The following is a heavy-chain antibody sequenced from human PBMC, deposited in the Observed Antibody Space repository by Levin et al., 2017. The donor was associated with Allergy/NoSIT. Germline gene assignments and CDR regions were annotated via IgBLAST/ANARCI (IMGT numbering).Heavy chain of an antibody. D-gene: IGHD1-14*01. CDR2: IYPADSDT. Sequence: GESLKISCKASENSFTYYFIGWVRQMPGKGLEWIGIIYPADSDTRYSPSFQGQVTISADKSISTAYLHWSSLKVSDTGMYFCASSDNSPDAFDIWGQGTMVTVSS. CDR3: ASSDNSPDAFDI. CDR1: ENSFTYYF. V-gene: IGHV5-51*01. J-gene: IGHJ3*02.